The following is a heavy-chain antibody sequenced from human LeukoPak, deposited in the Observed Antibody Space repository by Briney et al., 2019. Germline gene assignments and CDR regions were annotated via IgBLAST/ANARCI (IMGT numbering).Heavy chain of an antibody. CDR1: GFSVSRNY. Sequence: PGGSLRLSCAASGFSVSRNYMTWVRQAPGEGLEWVSLIYSGGSTSYADSVKGRFTISRDNSKNTLYLQMGSLRAEDMAVYYCARGGVDYYDSSGYLNENYYYGMDVWGQGTTVTVSS. J-gene: IGHJ6*02. D-gene: IGHD3-22*01. V-gene: IGHV3-66*01. CDR2: IYSGGST. CDR3: ARGGVDYYDSSGYLNENYYYGMDV.